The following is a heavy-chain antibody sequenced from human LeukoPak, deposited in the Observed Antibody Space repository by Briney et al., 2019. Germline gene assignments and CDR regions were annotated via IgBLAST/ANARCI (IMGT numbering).Heavy chain of an antibody. J-gene: IGHJ4*02. CDR2: IYYSGST. CDR1: GGPISSGDYY. V-gene: IGHV4-30-4*08. Sequence: PSQTLSLTCTVSGGPISSGDYYWSWIRQPPGKGLEWIGYIYYSGSTYYNPSLKSRVTISVDTSKNQFSLKLSSVTAADTAVYYCARAEYYYGSGSYFGDFDYWGQGTLVTVSS. CDR3: ARAEYYYGSGSYFGDFDY. D-gene: IGHD3-10*01.